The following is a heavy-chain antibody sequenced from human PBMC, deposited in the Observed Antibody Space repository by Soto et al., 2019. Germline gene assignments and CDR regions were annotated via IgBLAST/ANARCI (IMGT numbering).Heavy chain of an antibody. J-gene: IGHJ5*02. CDR1: GGSITDYS. CDR2: IFSSGST. V-gene: IGHV4-4*07. CDR3: ARDQGVVVTADNWFDP. D-gene: IGHD2-21*02. Sequence: SETLSLTCTVCGGSITDYSWVWIRQPAGKGLEWIGRIFSSGSTNYNPSLKGRITMSLDTSKNQFSLKLNSATATDTAVYFCARDQGVVVTADNWFDPWGQGILVTVSS.